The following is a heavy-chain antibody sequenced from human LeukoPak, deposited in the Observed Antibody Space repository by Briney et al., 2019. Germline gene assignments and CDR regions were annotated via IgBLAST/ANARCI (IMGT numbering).Heavy chain of an antibody. V-gene: IGHV1-69*13. CDR2: IIPIFGTA. Sequence: SVKVSCKASGGTFSSYAISWVRQAPGQGLEWMGGIIPIFGTANYAQKFQGRVTITADESTSTAYMELSSLRSEDTAVYYCARDYTIFGVAYGMDVWGQGTTVTVSS. CDR1: GGTFSSYA. J-gene: IGHJ6*02. D-gene: IGHD3-3*01. CDR3: ARDYTIFGVAYGMDV.